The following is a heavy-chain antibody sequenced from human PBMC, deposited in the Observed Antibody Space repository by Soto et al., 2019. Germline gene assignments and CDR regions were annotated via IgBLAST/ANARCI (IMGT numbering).Heavy chain of an antibody. V-gene: IGHV1-18*01. CDR3: ARPTDFYYYDTDV. CDR2: ISGYNGNT. J-gene: IGHJ6*02. CDR1: GYTFTSFG. Sequence: ASVKVSCKASGYTFTSFGINWVRQAPGQGLEWMGWISGYNGNTNYAQNLQDRVTMTRDTSTSTAYMELRSLRSDDTAVYYCARPTDFYYYDTDVRGQGPKVPVS.